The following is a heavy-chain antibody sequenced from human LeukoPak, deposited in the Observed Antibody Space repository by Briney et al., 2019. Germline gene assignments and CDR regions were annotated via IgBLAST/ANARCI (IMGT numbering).Heavy chain of an antibody. Sequence: GASVKVSCKASGYTFTGYYMHWVRQAPGQGLEWMGWINPNSGNTGYAQKFQGRVTMTRNTSISTAYMELSSLRSEDTAVYYCARGEGSSSWYFYSRGYYFDYWGQGTLVTVSS. CDR1: GYTFTGYY. CDR3: ARGEGSSSWYFYSRGYYFDY. J-gene: IGHJ4*02. V-gene: IGHV1-8*02. D-gene: IGHD6-13*01. CDR2: INPNSGNT.